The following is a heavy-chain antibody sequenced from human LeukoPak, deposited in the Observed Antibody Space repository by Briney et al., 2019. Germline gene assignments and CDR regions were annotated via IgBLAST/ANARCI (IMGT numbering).Heavy chain of an antibody. CDR2: IYYSVRT. J-gene: IGHJ6*03. V-gene: IGHV4-59*01. CDR1: GGSISSYY. D-gene: IGHD5-24*01. CDR3: ARTGDGYNYYNYYYMDV. Sequence: NTSETLSLTCTVSGGSISSYYWSWIRQPPGKGLEWIGYIYYSVRTNYNPSLKSRVTISVDMPNNQFSLKMSSVTAADTAVYYCARTGDGYNYYNYYYMDVWGKGTTVTVTS.